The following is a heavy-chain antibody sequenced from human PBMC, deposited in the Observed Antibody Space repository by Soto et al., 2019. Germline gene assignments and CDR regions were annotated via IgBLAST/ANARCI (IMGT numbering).Heavy chain of an antibody. V-gene: IGHV4-34*01. Sequence: SETLSLTCAVYGGSVNGYYCNWIRQPPGKGLEWIGEINHTGGTNYNPSLKSRVTMSADTSKNQFSLRLSSVTAADTAIYYCATRITVFGLLIPPFDPWGQGTQVTVSS. D-gene: IGHD3-3*01. CDR1: GGSVNGYY. J-gene: IGHJ5*02. CDR2: INHTGGT. CDR3: ATRITVFGLLIPPFDP.